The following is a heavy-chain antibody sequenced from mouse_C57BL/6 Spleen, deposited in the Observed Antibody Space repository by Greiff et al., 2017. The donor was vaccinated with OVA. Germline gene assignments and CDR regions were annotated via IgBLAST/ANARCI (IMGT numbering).Heavy chain of an antibody. J-gene: IGHJ2*01. CDR1: GYTFTDYN. CDR2: INPNNGGT. CDR3: ARIATVVAFDD. Sequence: VQLQQSGPELVKPGASVKIPCKASGYTFTDYNMDWVKQSPGKSLEWIGDINPNNGGTIYNQKFKGKATLTVDKSSSTAYMELRSLTSEDTAVYYCARIATVVAFDDWGQGTTLTVSS. D-gene: IGHD1-1*01. V-gene: IGHV1-18*01.